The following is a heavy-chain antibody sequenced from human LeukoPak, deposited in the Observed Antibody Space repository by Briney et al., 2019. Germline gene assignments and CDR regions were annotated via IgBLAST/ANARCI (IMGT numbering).Heavy chain of an antibody. CDR1: GGSISSSSYY. V-gene: IGHV4-39*07. Sequence: SETLSLTCTVAGGSISSSSYYWGCIRQPPGKGLECIGSIYYSGSTYYNPSLKSRVTISVDTSKNQFSLKLSSVTAADTAVYYCARSRSYGDYGNWFDPWGQGTLVTVSS. CDR2: IYYSGST. D-gene: IGHD4-17*01. J-gene: IGHJ5*02. CDR3: ARSRSYGDYGNWFDP.